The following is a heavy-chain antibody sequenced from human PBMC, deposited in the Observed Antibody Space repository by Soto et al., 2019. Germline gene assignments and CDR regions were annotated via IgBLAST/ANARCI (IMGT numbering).Heavy chain of an antibody. V-gene: IGHV4-30-4*01. D-gene: IGHD3-10*01. J-gene: IGHJ6*04. CDR3: AREGAMVRGVIVGVGTDYYCYGMDV. Sequence: LTCTVSGGSISSGDYYWSWIRQPPGKGLEWIGYIYYSGSTYYNPSLKSRVTISVDTSKNQFSLKLSSVTAADTAVYYCAREGAMVRGVIVGVGTDYYCYGMDVWGEGTTVTVSS. CDR1: GGSISSGDYY. CDR2: IYYSGST.